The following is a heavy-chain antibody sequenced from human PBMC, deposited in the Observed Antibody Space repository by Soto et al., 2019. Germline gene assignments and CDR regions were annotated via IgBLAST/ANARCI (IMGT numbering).Heavy chain of an antibody. CDR3: ARVPLDLRKLAH. Sequence: SETLSLTCAVSGGSISSSNWWSWVRPPPGKGLEWIGEIYHSGSTNYNPSLKSRVTITVDKSKNQFSLKLSSVTAADTAVYYCARVPLDLRKLAHWGQGTLVTVSS. CDR2: IYHSGST. D-gene: IGHD3-3*01. J-gene: IGHJ5*02. V-gene: IGHV4-4*02. CDR1: GGSISSSNW.